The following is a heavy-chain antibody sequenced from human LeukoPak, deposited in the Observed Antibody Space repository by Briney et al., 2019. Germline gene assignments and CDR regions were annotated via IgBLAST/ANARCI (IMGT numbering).Heavy chain of an antibody. D-gene: IGHD4-17*01. J-gene: IGHJ5*02. CDR2: IYHDGST. Sequence: SETLSLTCAVSTYSISDGYYWGWIRQPPGKRLEWIGNIYHDGSTYYNPSLKSRVIVSVDTTKNHFSLKLRSVTAADTAVYYCAREGTTVTTWGQGTLVTVSS. V-gene: IGHV4-38-2*02. CDR3: AREGTTVTT. CDR1: TYSISDGYY.